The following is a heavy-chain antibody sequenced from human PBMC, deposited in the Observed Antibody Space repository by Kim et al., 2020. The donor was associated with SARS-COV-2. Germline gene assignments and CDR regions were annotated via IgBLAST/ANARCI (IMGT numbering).Heavy chain of an antibody. J-gene: IGHJ4*02. Sequence: GSRTRYTDSVTGRFTISRDDAKNTVYLQMNKRRADDTAVYYCATFFEHWGQGVLVTVSS. CDR3: ATFFEH. V-gene: IGHV3-74*01. CDR2: GSRT.